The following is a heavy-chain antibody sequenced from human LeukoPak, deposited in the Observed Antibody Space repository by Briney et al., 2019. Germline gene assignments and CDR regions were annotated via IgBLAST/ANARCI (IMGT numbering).Heavy chain of an antibody. V-gene: IGHV1-69*06. CDR1: GGTFSSYT. Sequence: SVKVSCKASGGTFSSYTISWVRQAPGQGLEWMGGIIPIFGTANYAQKFQGRVTITADKSTSTAYMELSSLRSEDTAVYYCARVMWGNCSGGSCHPNFDYWGQGTLVTVSS. J-gene: IGHJ4*02. CDR3: ARVMWGNCSGGSCHPNFDY. D-gene: IGHD2-15*01. CDR2: IIPIFGTA.